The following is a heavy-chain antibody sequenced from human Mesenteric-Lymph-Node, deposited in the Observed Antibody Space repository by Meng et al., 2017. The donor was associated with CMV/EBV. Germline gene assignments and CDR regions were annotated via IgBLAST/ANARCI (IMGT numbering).Heavy chain of an antibody. Sequence: CQASGYSFSNYWIGWVRQSPGKGLEWMGIIYPDDSDTRYRPSFQGRVTVSADKSISTVYLHWSSLQASDTAIYYCARQSRDGYNADSWGQGTLVTVSS. CDR1: GYSFSNYW. V-gene: IGHV5-51*01. J-gene: IGHJ4*02. CDR2: IYPDDSDT. D-gene: IGHD5-24*01. CDR3: ARQSRDGYNADS.